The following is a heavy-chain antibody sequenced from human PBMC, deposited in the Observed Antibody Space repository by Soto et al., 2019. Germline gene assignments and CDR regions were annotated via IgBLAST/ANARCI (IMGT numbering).Heavy chain of an antibody. V-gene: IGHV3-53*01. D-gene: IGHD2-2*01. CDR2: IYSGGST. CDR3: AKGALVVPAAPLLDYDRRYFDL. J-gene: IGHJ2*01. CDR1: GFTVSTKY. Sequence: HPGASLRLSCAASGFTVSTKYMSWVRQTPGKGLEWVSVIYSGGSTFYADSVKGRFTISRDNSKNTLYLQMNSPRAEDTAVYYCAKGALVVPAAPLLDYDRRYFDLWGRGTLVTVSS.